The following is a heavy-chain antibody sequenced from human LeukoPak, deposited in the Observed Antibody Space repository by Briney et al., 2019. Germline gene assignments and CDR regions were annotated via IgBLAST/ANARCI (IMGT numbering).Heavy chain of an antibody. CDR1: GFTFSTYA. J-gene: IGHJ4*02. V-gene: IGHV3-30*04. CDR2: ISHDGSNK. Sequence: GGSLRLSCAASGFTFSTYAMHWVRQASGKGLEWVAVISHDGSNKYYADSVKGRFTISRDNSKNSLYLQMNSLRAEDTALYYCAKGLGGYSYGYGYWGQGTLVTVSS. CDR3: AKGLGGYSYGYGY. D-gene: IGHD5-18*01.